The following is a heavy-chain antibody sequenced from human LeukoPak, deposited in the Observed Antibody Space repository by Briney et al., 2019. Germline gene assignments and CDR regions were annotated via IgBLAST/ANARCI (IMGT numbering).Heavy chain of an antibody. Sequence: GGSLRLSCAASGFTFSSYSMNWVRQAPGKGLEWVSSISSSSSYIYYADSVKGRFTISRDNAKNSLYLQMNSLRAEDTAVYYCARDRGDFWSGYYYDYGGRGTLVTVSS. CDR3: ARDRGDFWSGYYYDY. CDR2: ISSSSSYI. V-gene: IGHV3-21*01. J-gene: IGHJ4*02. D-gene: IGHD3-3*01. CDR1: GFTFSSYS.